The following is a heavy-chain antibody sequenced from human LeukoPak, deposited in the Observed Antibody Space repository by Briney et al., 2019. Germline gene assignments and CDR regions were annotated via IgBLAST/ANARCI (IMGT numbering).Heavy chain of an antibody. V-gene: IGHV3-7*01. D-gene: IGHD6-13*01. J-gene: IGHJ4*02. CDR2: IKQDGSEK. CDR3: ARDVSVGSSWYPSFDY. Sequence: GGSLRLSCAASGFTFSTYWMNWVRQAPGKGLEWVASIKQDGSEKYYVDSVKGRFTISRDNAKNSLYLQMNSLRAEDTAVYYCARDVSVGSSWYPSFDYWGQGTLVTVSS. CDR1: GFTFSTYW.